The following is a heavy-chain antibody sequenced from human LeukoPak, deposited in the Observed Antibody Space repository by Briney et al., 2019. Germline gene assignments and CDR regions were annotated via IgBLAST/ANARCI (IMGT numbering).Heavy chain of an antibody. V-gene: IGHV3-30*02. CDR3: AKVPSIAAREGVDAFDI. CDR1: GFTFSSYG. Sequence: PGGSLRLSCAASGFTFSSYGMDWVRQAPGKGLEWVAFIRYDGSNKYYADSVKGRFTISRDNSKNTLYLQMNSLRAEDTAVYYCAKVPSIAAREGVDAFDIWGQGTMVTVSS. J-gene: IGHJ3*02. CDR2: IRYDGSNK. D-gene: IGHD6-6*01.